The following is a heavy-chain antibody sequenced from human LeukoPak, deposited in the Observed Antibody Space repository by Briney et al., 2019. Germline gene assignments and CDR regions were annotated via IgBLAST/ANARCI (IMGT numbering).Heavy chain of an antibody. CDR3: ARVGLWFGELLYYYGMDV. CDR1: GFTFSSYG. V-gene: IGHV3-33*01. J-gene: IGHJ6*02. CDR2: IWYDGSNK. D-gene: IGHD3-10*01. Sequence: GGSLRLSCAASGFTFSSYGMHWVRQAPGKGLEWVAVIWYDGSNKYYADSVKGRFTISRDNSKNTLYLQMNSLRAEDTAVYYCARVGLWFGELLYYYGMDVWGQGTTVTVSS.